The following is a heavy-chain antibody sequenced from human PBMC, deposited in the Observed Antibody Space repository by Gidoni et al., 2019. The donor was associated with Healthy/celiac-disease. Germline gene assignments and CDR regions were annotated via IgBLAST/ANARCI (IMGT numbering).Heavy chain of an antibody. CDR2: IYYSGST. V-gene: IGHV4-31*03. CDR3: ARAGTLTYDFWSGSISFFDY. CDR1: GGSISSGGYY. J-gene: IGHJ4*02. D-gene: IGHD3-3*01. Sequence: LSLTCTVSGGSISSGGYYWSWSRQHPGKGLAWIGYIYYSGSTYYNPSLKSRVTISVDTSKNQFSLKLSSVPAADTAVYYCARAGTLTYDFWSGSISFFDYWGQGTLVTVSS.